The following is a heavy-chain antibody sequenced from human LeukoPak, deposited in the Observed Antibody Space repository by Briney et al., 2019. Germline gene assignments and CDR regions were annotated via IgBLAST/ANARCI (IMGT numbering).Heavy chain of an antibody. CDR2: ISGSGGRT. V-gene: IGHV3-23*01. CDR1: GFTFSSYA. D-gene: IGHD1-1*01. CDR3: AKATGNLGN. Sequence: GGSLRLSCAASGFTFSSYAMSWVRQAPGKGLEWVSSISGSGGRTHYADSVRGRFTISRDNSKNTLYVQMNSLTAEDTAIYYCAKATGNLGNWGQGTLVTVSS. J-gene: IGHJ4*02.